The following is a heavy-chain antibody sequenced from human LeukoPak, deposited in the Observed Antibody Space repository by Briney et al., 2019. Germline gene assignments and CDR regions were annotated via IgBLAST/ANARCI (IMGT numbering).Heavy chain of an antibody. CDR3: AKESRVLLWFGEFHF. Sequence: RRSLRLSCAASGFTFSSYGMHWVRQAPGKGLEWVAVIWYDGSNKYYADSVKGRFTISRDNSKNTLYLQMNSLRAEDTAVYYCAKESRVLLWFGEFHFWGQGTLVTVSP. J-gene: IGHJ4*02. CDR2: IWYDGSNK. CDR1: GFTFSSYG. V-gene: IGHV3-33*06. D-gene: IGHD3-10*01.